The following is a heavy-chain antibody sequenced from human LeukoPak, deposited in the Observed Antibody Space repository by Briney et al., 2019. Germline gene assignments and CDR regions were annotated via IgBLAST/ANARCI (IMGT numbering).Heavy chain of an antibody. J-gene: IGHJ6*03. Sequence: SETLSLTCTVSGSSISIYYWNWIRQPAGKGLEWIGRIFTSGITNCDPSLKSRVTMSVDTSKNQFSLNLSSVTAADTAVYYCASIPAAISDYYYYMDVWGKGTTVTVSS. V-gene: IGHV4-4*07. CDR2: IFTSGIT. CDR3: ASIPAAISDYYYYMDV. D-gene: IGHD2-2*01. CDR1: GSSISIYY.